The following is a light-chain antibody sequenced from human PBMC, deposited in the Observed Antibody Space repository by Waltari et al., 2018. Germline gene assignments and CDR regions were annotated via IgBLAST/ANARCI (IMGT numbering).Light chain of an antibody. J-gene: IGLJ2*01. CDR1: SSNLGAGYD. CDR3: QSYDNTSGSI. Sequence: QSGLTQPPSVSGAPGQRVTISCTGRSSNLGAGYDVHWYQLFPGTAPKLLIYGNGNRPSGVPDRFSGSKSGTSASLAITGLQAEDEADYYCQSYDNTSGSIFGGGTKLTVL. V-gene: IGLV1-40*01. CDR2: GNG.